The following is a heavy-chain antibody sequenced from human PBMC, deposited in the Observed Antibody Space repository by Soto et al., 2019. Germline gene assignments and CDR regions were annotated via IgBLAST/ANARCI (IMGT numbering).Heavy chain of an antibody. CDR3: ARGVPPGYNYYGMDV. V-gene: IGHV3-30*03. Sequence: LRFSCAASGFTFSTYVMHWVRQAPGKGLEWVAVVSSDGSKKYYADSVKGRFTISRDNSMNTLYLQMNSLRGEDTAVYYCARGVPPGYNYYGMDVWGQGTTVTVS. CDR1: GFTFSTYV. J-gene: IGHJ6*02. D-gene: IGHD6-6*01. CDR2: VSSDGSKK.